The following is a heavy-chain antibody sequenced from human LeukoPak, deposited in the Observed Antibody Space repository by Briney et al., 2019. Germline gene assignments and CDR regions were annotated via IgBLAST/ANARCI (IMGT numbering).Heavy chain of an antibody. CDR1: GYTFTGYY. CDR2: LIPIYGSA. Sequence: ASVKVSCKASGYTFTGYYMHWVRQAPGQGLEWMGGLIPIYGSANYAQKFQGRVTITSDESTRTVYMELSSLRPEDSAVYYCAGFFYDNSGDAFDIWGQGTMVTVSS. J-gene: IGHJ3*02. D-gene: IGHD3-22*01. V-gene: IGHV1-69*13. CDR3: AGFFYDNSGDAFDI.